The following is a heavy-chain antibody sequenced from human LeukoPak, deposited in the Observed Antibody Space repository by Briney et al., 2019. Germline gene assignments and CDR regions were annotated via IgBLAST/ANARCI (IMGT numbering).Heavy chain of an antibody. CDR3: ARHYRERYFDWGWFDP. Sequence: SETLSLTCAVYGGSFSGYYWSWIRQPPGKGLEWIGEINHSGSTYYNPSLKSRVTISVDTSKNQFSLKLSSVTAADTAVYYCARHYRERYFDWGWFDPWGQGTLVTVSS. D-gene: IGHD3-9*01. CDR2: INHSGST. V-gene: IGHV4-34*01. J-gene: IGHJ5*02. CDR1: GGSFSGYY.